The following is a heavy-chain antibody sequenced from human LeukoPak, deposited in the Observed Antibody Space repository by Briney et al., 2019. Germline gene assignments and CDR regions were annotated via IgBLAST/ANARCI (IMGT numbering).Heavy chain of an antibody. CDR2: IKQDGSDK. D-gene: IGHD3-16*02. Sequence: PGGSLRLSCAASGFTFSNNWMSWVRQAPGKGLEWVANIKQDGSDKYYVDSVKGRFTISRDNAKNSLYLQMNSLRAEDTAVYYCARDHHHRLWDYYYYYMDVWGKGTTVTISS. CDR1: GFTFSNNW. V-gene: IGHV3-7*01. CDR3: ARDHHHRLWDYYYYYMDV. J-gene: IGHJ6*03.